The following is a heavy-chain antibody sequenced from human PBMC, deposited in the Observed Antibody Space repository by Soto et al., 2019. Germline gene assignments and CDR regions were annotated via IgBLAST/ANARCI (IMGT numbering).Heavy chain of an antibody. CDR3: ARALRNILRRQGYYFDY. D-gene: IGHD2-15*01. CDR2: ISRSGSTI. Sequence: PGGSLRLSCAASGFTFSDYYMNWIRQAPGKGLEWVSYISRSGSTIYYADSKKGRFTISRDNAKNSLYLQMNSLRAEDTAVYDCARALRNILRRQGYYFDYWGQGTLVTVSS. CDR1: GFTFSDYY. J-gene: IGHJ4*02. V-gene: IGHV3-11*01.